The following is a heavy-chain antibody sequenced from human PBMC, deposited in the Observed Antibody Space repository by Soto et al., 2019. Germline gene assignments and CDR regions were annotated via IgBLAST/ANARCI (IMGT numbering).Heavy chain of an antibody. V-gene: IGHV3-33*01. J-gene: IGHJ4*02. CDR3: ARDLSRDYDSSGIPGY. CDR2: IWYDGSNK. D-gene: IGHD3-22*01. Sequence: PVGSLRLSCAASGFTFSSYGMHWVRQAPGKGLEWVAVIWYDGSNKYYADSVKGRFTISRDNSKNTLYLQMNSLRAEDTAVYYCARDLSRDYDSSGIPGYWGQGTLVTVSS. CDR1: GFTFSSYG.